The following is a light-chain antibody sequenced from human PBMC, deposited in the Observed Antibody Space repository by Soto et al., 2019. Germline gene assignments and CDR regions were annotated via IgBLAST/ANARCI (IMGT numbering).Light chain of an antibody. CDR3: SSYTSSSILYV. V-gene: IGLV2-14*01. CDR2: DVS. Sequence: SRPASVCGSPGQSITISCTGTSSDVGGYNYVSWYQQHPGKAPKLMIYDVSNRPSGVSNRFSGSKSGNTASLTISGLQAEDEADYYCSSYTSSSILYVFGTGTKVTVL. CDR1: SSDVGGYNY. J-gene: IGLJ1*01.